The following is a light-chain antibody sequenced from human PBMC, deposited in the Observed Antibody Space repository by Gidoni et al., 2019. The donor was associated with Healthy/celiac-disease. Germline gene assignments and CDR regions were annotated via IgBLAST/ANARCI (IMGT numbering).Light chain of an antibody. Sequence: EIVLTQSPATLSLSPGARATLSCRASQSVSSYLAWYQQKPGQAPRLLIDDASNRATGIPARFSGSGSGTDFTLTISSLEPEDFAVYYCQQRSNWPPWTFGQGTKVEIK. J-gene: IGKJ1*01. CDR3: QQRSNWPPWT. V-gene: IGKV3-11*01. CDR2: DAS. CDR1: QSVSSY.